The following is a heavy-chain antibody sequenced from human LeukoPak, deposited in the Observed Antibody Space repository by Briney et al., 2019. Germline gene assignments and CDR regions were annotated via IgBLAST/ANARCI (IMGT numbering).Heavy chain of an antibody. CDR1: GFTFSDYY. CDR2: ISSSGSTI. J-gene: IGHJ1*01. D-gene: IGHD3-22*01. V-gene: IGHV3-11*04. Sequence: PGGSLRLSCAASGFTFSDYYMSWIRQAPGKGLEWVSYISSSGSTIYYADSVKGRFTISRDNAKSSLYLQMNSLRAEDTAVYYCAGRNYYDSSGYYYEYFQHWGQGTLVTVSS. CDR3: AGRNYYDSSGYYYEYFQH.